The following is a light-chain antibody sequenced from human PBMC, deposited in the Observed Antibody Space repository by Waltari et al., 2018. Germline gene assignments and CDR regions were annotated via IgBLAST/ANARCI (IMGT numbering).Light chain of an antibody. CDR1: SSNIGGYY. V-gene: IGLV1-51*01. CDR3: AAWDSNLSAGL. Sequence: QSVLTQPPSVSGDPGQRVTISCTGSSSNIGGYYVYWYQKFPGTVPKLLIYDNTNRPSGISDLFSCSKSGTSASLTIPWLQPGDEADYYCAAWDSNLSAGLFGGGTRLTVL. CDR2: DNT. J-gene: IGLJ2*01.